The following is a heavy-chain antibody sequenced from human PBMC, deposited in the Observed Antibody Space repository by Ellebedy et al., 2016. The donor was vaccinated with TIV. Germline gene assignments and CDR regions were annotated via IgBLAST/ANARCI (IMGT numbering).Heavy chain of an antibody. CDR2: ISAYNGNT. V-gene: IGHV1-18*04. CDR1: GYTFTSYG. D-gene: IGHD3-10*01. Sequence: ASVKVSCKASGYTFTSYGISWVRQAPGQGLEWMGWISAYNGNTNYAQKFQGRVTMTRDTSISTAYMELSRLRSDDTAVYYCARGRGKNYGSGSYSIPYYFDYWGQGTLVTVSS. J-gene: IGHJ4*02. CDR3: ARGRGKNYGSGSYSIPYYFDY.